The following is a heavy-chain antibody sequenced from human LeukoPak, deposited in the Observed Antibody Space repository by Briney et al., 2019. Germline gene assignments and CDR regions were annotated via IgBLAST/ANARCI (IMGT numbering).Heavy chain of an antibody. CDR2: ITGRGDFT. J-gene: IGHJ4*02. V-gene: IGHV3-23*01. D-gene: IGHD3-10*01. CDR3: AKDRPNYYGSEGHYYRRDGDY. Sequence: GGSLRLSCAASGFMFNFYAMSWVRQAPGKGLEWVSSITGRGDFTFYADSVKGRFTISRDNFNNILYLQMSSLRAEDTAIYYCAKDRPNYYGSEGHYYRRDGDYWGQGTLVTVSS. CDR1: GFMFNFYA.